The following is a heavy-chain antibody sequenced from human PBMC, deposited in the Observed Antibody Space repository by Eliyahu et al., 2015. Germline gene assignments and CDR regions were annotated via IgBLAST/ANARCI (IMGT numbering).Heavy chain of an antibody. D-gene: IGHD3-22*01. CDR1: GFNFSXXG. J-gene: IGHJ3*01. CDR3: SRGDDTGAFAA. Sequence: QVQLVESGXGVVXPGRSLXXXCAASGFNFSXXGMHWVRQAPGKGLQWVVTVGFDGTKTNYQDSVKGRFTISRDNSKNTVYLQMNSLRVDDTALYYCSRGDDTGAFAAWGQGTMVTVSS. CDR2: VGFDGTKT. V-gene: IGHV3-33*01.